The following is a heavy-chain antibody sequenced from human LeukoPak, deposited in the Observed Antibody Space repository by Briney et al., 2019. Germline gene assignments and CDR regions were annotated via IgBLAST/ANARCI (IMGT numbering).Heavy chain of an antibody. CDR3: AKERIAAAAYYFDY. J-gene: IGHJ4*02. CDR2: INSDGINT. V-gene: IGHV3-74*01. Sequence: GGSLRLSCAASGFTFSNYWMHWVRQAPGKGLVWVSRINSDGINTSYADSVKGRFTISRDNAKNTLNLQMNSLRAEDTAVYYCAKERIAAAAYYFDYWGQGTLVTVSS. D-gene: IGHD6-13*01. CDR1: GFTFSNYW.